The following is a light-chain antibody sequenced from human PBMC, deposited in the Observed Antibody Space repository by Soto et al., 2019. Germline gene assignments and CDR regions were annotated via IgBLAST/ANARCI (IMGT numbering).Light chain of an antibody. J-gene: IGLJ1*01. CDR3: SSYVGTNSYV. CDR1: SSDVGGYDY. V-gene: IGLV2-8*01. Sequence: QSALTQPPSASGAPGQSVTISCTGTSSDVGGYDYVSWYKQDPGKAPNLVIYEGSKRTAGVPDRFSGSKSGNTAALTVSGIHAEDEADYYFSSYVGTNSYVFGTGTKLTVL. CDR2: EGS.